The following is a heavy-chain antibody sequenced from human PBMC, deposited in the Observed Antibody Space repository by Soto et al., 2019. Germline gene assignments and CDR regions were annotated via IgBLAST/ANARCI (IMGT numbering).Heavy chain of an antibody. CDR3: VKYRKFRPMDLDN. V-gene: IGHV3-64D*06. Sequence: GGSLRLSCSASGFTFGSYGMLWARQAPGKGLEYVSGMSRNGGSTNYADSVKGRFTISRDNSTQTLFLKMSTLKPEDTGVYYCVKYRKFRPMDLDNWDQETLVATSS. D-gene: IGHD2-2*03. J-gene: IGHJ4*01. CDR2: MSRNGGST. CDR1: GFTFGSYG.